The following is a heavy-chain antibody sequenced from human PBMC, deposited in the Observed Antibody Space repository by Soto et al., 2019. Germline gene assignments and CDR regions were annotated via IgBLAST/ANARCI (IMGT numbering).Heavy chain of an antibody. D-gene: IGHD2-21*01. CDR3: ARDGEGY. CDR1: GFTFSNYW. Sequence: EVQLVESGGGLVRPGGSLRLSCAASGFTFSNYWMHWVRQVPGKGLVWVSRINTDGSETNYADSVKGRFTVSRDNAKNTQYLQMNSLRAEDTAVYYCARDGEGYWGQGTLVTVSS. V-gene: IGHV3-74*01. J-gene: IGHJ4*02. CDR2: INTDGSET.